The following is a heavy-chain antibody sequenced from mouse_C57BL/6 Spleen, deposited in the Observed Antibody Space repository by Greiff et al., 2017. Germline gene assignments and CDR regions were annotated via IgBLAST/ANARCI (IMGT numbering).Heavy chain of an antibody. CDR3: ARGGGNYVESYAMDY. V-gene: IGHV5-4*01. Sequence: EVQGVESGGGLVKPGGSLKLSCAASGFTFSSYAMSWVRQTPEKRLEWVATISDGGSYTDYPDNVKGRFTISRDNAKHNLYLQMSHLKSEDTAMYYCARGGGNYVESYAMDYWGQGTSVTVSS. J-gene: IGHJ4*01. D-gene: IGHD2-1*01. CDR2: ISDGGSYT. CDR1: GFTFSSYA.